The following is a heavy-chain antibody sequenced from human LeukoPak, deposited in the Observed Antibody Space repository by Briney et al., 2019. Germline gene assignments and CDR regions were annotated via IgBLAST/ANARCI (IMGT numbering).Heavy chain of an antibody. CDR2: INSSGDTT. CDR3: ARAWGNSSSGDDFNL. J-gene: IGHJ3*01. CDR1: GHTLTNYY. D-gene: IGHD6-6*01. Sequence: ASVKVSCKASGHTLTNYYIHWMRHAPGQGLEWMGIINSSGDTTSYSQRFQGRVTMTRDTSTSTVYMELGRLRSDDTAVYYCARAWGNSSSGDDFNLWGQGTMVTVSS. V-gene: IGHV1-46*01.